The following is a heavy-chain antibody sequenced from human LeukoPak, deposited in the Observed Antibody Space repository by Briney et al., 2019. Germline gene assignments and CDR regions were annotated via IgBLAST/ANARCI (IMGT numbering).Heavy chain of an antibody. CDR1: GFTFSSYA. Sequence: GGSLRLSCAASGFTFSSYAMSWVRQAPGKGLEWVSAMSASGGGTYYADSVKGRFTISRDNSKNTLYLQMNSLRAEGTAVYYCAKDSSSGWYYFDYWGQGTLVTVSS. V-gene: IGHV3-23*01. D-gene: IGHD6-19*01. CDR2: MSASGGGT. CDR3: AKDSSSGWYYFDY. J-gene: IGHJ4*02.